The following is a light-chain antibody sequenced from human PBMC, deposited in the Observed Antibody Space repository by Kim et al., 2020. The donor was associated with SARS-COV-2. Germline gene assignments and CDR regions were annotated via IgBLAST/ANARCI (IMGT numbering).Light chain of an antibody. CDR2: GAS. J-gene: IGKJ3*01. CDR3: QQYGSSLLT. CDR1: QSVSSSY. V-gene: IGKV3-20*01. Sequence: EIVLTQSPGTLSLSPGQRATVSCRASQSVSSSYIAWYQQKPGQAPRLLISGASNRATGIPDRFSGSGSGTDFTLTISSLEPEDFAVYYCQQYGSSLLTFGPGTKVDIK.